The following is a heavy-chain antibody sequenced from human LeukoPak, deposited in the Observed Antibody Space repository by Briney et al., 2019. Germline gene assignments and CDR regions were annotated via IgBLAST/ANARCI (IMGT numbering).Heavy chain of an antibody. J-gene: IGHJ3*01. CDR2: ISSSSSYI. CDR1: GFTFSSYS. D-gene: IGHD6-19*01. Sequence: GGSLRLSCAASGFTFSSYSMNWVRQAPGKGLEWVSSISSSSSYIYYADSVKGRFTISRDNAKNSLYLQMNSLRAEDTAVYYCVNFPAAGYSDAFDLWGQGTMVTVSS. CDR3: VNFPAAGYSDAFDL. V-gene: IGHV3-21*04.